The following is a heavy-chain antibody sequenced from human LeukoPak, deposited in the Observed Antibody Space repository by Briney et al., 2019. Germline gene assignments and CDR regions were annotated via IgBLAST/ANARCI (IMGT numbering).Heavy chain of an antibody. V-gene: IGHV3-9*01. CDR1: GFTFDDYA. CDR3: AKDLGVPSTTGTTGGVDY. J-gene: IGHJ4*02. D-gene: IGHD1-1*01. Sequence: GGSLRLSCAASGFTFDDYAMHWVRQAPGKGLEWVSGISWNSGSIGYADSVKGRFTISRDNAKNSLYLQMNSLRAEDTALYYCAKDLGVPSTTGTTGGVDYWGQGTLVTVSS. CDR2: ISWNSGSI.